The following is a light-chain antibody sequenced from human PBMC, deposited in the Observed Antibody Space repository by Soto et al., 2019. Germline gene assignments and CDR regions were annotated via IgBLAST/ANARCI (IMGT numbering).Light chain of an antibody. CDR2: EVS. Sequence: QSALTQPASLSGSPGQSITISCTGTSSDIGAYDYVSWFQQHPGKAPKLMISEVSNRPSGVSYRFSGSKSGNTASLTISGLQAEDEADYYCSSYTGSSTLYVFGTGTKVTVL. J-gene: IGLJ1*01. CDR3: SSYTGSSTLYV. CDR1: SSDIGAYDY. V-gene: IGLV2-14*01.